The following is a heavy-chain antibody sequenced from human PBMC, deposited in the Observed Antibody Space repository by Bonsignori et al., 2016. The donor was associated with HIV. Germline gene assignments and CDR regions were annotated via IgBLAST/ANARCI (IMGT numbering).Heavy chain of an antibody. CDR2: IEYSGTT. CDR3: ARGGYNYDSSGYYGYYYFDY. D-gene: IGHD3-22*01. Sequence: SQTLSLTCAVSGDSLSSYYWSWIRQPPGKGLEWIGYIEYSGTTDYNPSLKSRVSISVDTSKNHLSLELTSVNAADTAVYYCARGGYNYDSSGYYGYYYFDYWGPGSPGHRLL. J-gene: IGHJ4*02. CDR1: GDSLSSYY. V-gene: IGHV4-59*01.